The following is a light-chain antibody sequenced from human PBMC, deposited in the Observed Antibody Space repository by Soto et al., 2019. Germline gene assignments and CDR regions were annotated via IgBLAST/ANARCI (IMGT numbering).Light chain of an antibody. V-gene: IGKV1D-16*01. Sequence: DVQMTQSPSSLSASVGDRVTITCRASQDINSWLAWYQQKPGNAPKSLSYAASSLQTGVPSRFSGSASGTHFTLTISNLQPEDSATYYCQQYNIYPLTFGGGTKVEIK. CDR1: QDINSW. CDR2: AAS. J-gene: IGKJ4*01. CDR3: QQYNIYPLT.